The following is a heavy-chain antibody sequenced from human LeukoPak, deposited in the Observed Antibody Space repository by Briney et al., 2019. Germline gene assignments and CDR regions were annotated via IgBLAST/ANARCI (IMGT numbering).Heavy chain of an antibody. J-gene: IGHJ3*02. CDR1: GFTFSNAW. CDR3: AKDKSSGWYSDAFDI. D-gene: IGHD6-19*01. Sequence: PGGSLRLSCAASGFTFSNAWMSWVRQAPGKGLEWVSGISWNSGSIGYADSVKGRFTISRDNAKNSLYLQMNSLRAEDTALYYCAKDKSSGWYSDAFDIWGQGTMVTVSS. CDR2: ISWNSGSI. V-gene: IGHV3-9*01.